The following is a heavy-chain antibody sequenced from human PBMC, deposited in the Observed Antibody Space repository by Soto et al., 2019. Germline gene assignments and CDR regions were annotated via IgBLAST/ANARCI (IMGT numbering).Heavy chain of an antibody. V-gene: IGHV5-51*01. CDR3: VKQHPLDSRALHN. CDR2: IYPGDSET. CDR1: GYSFPSFW. D-gene: IGHD6-19*01. Sequence: HGESLKISCKVSGYSFPSFWIGWVRQIPWKGLEWLGSIYPGDSETRYSPSFQGEVTISADKSITTAYLHWSSLRASDTATYYCVKQHPLDSRALHNWGKGSLFTISS. J-gene: IGHJ4*02.